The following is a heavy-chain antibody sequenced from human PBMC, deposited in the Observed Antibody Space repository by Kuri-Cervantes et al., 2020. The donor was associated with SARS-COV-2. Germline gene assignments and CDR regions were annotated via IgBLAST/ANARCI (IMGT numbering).Heavy chain of an antibody. D-gene: IGHD3-3*01. J-gene: IGHJ4*02. CDR1: GFTVSSNY. Sequence: GGSLRLSCAASGFTVSSNYMSWVRQAPGKGLEWVSVIYSGGSTYYADSVKGRFTISRDNSKNTLYLQMNSLRAEDTAVYYCARGITVFGVVTQDYWGQGTLVTVSS. V-gene: IGHV3-66*01. CDR2: IYSGGST. CDR3: ARGITVFGVVTQDY.